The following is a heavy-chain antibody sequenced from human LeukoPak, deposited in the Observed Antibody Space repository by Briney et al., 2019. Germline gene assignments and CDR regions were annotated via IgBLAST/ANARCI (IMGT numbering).Heavy chain of an antibody. J-gene: IGHJ3*02. Sequence: PGGSLRLSCAASGFTFSTYNMNWVRQAPGKGLEWVSSISSSSNYIYYADSVKGRFTISRDNAMNSLYLQMNSLRAEDTDVYYCARDVGASAPDAFDIWGQGTMVTVSS. V-gene: IGHV3-21*01. CDR1: GFTFSTYN. CDR2: ISSSSNYI. D-gene: IGHD1-26*01. CDR3: ARDVGASAPDAFDI.